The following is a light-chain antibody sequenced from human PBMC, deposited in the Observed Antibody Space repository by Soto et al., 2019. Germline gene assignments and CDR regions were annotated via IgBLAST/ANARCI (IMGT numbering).Light chain of an antibody. V-gene: IGKV3-20*01. CDR3: QQYGSSPPWT. CDR1: QSFSSTY. J-gene: IGKJ1*01. CDR2: GAS. Sequence: EIVLTPSPGTLSLSPGDRATLSCRASQSFSSTYLAWYQQKPGQAPRLLIYGASNRATGIPDRFSGSGSGTDFTLTISRLEPEDFAVYYCQQYGSSPPWTFGQGTKVEIK.